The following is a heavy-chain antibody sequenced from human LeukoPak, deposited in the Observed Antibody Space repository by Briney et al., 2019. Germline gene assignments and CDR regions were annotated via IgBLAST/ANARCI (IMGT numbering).Heavy chain of an antibody. CDR2: IRSKANTYAT. J-gene: IGHJ3*02. V-gene: IGHV3-73*01. D-gene: IGHD1-7*01. CDR1: GFTFSGSA. Sequence: PGGSLRLSCAASGFTFSGSAIHWVRQASGKGLEWVGRIRSKANTYATTYAASVKGRFTISRDDSKNTAYLQMNSLKTEDTAVYYCPSDRYNWNLANAFDIWGQGTMVTVSS. CDR3: PSDRYNWNLANAFDI.